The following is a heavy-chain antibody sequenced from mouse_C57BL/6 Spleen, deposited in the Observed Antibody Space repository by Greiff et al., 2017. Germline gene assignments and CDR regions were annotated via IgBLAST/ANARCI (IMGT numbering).Heavy chain of an antibody. Sequence: QVHVKQPGAELVKPGASVKLSCKASGYTFTSYWMQWVKQRPGQGLEWIGEIDPSDSYTNYNHKFKGKATLTVDTSSSTAYMQLSSLTSEDSAVYYCARGWLRNYAMDYWGQGTSVTVSS. V-gene: IGHV1-50*01. CDR2: IDPSDSYT. D-gene: IGHD2-2*01. CDR3: ARGWLRNYAMDY. J-gene: IGHJ4*01. CDR1: GYTFTSYW.